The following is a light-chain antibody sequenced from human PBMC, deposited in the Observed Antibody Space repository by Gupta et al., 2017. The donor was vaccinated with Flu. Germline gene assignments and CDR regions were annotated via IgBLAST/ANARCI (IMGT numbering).Light chain of an antibody. CDR2: RNN. V-gene: IGLV1-47*01. Sequence: QAVLTQPTSASGTPGQRVTISCSGSSSNIGNNYVYWYWQLPGTAPKLLIYRNNHRPSGVPDRFSGSKSGTSASLAITGLRSEDEADYYCSAWDDSLTAWVFGGGTKLTVL. CDR1: SSNIGNNY. CDR3: SAWDDSLTAWV. J-gene: IGLJ3*02.